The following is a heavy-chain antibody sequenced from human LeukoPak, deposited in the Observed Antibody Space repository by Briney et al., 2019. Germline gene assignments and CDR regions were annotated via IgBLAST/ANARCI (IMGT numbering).Heavy chain of an antibody. CDR1: GFTFSWYG. J-gene: IGHJ4*02. V-gene: IGHV3-23*01. Sequence: GRSLRLSCAASGFTFSWYGMHWVRQAPGKGLEWVSGISASGGSTYHADSVKGRFTISRDNSNDTLYLQMNSLKAEDTAVYYCARGRYCTNGICYNSDYWGQGTLVTVSS. CDR3: ARGRYCTNGICYNSDY. CDR2: ISASGGST. D-gene: IGHD2-8*01.